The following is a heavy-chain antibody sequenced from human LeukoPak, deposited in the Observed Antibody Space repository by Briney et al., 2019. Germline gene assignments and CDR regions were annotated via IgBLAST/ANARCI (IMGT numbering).Heavy chain of an antibody. CDR2: INPNSGGT. D-gene: IGHD6-13*01. Sequence: ASVKVSCKASGYTFTGYYMHWVRQAPGQGLEWMGWINPNSGGTNYAQKFQGRVTMTRDTSISTAYMELSRLRSDDTAVYYCAKGIAAAGLTNNYYWGQGTLVTVSS. V-gene: IGHV1-2*02. CDR3: AKGIAAAGLTNNYY. J-gene: IGHJ4*02. CDR1: GYTFTGYY.